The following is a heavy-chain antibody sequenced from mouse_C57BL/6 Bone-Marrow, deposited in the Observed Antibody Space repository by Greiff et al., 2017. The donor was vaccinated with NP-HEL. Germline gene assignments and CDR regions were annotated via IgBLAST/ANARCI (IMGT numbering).Heavy chain of an antibody. J-gene: IGHJ3*01. Sequence: QVQLKQPGAELVMPGASVKLSCKASGYTFTSYWMHWVKQRPGQGLEWIGEIDPSDSYTNYNQKFKGKSTLTVDKSSSTAYMQLSSLTSEDSAVYYCARHGNYLAYWGQGTLVTVSA. V-gene: IGHV1-69*01. CDR1: GYTFTSYW. D-gene: IGHD2-1*01. CDR3: ARHGNYLAY. CDR2: IDPSDSYT.